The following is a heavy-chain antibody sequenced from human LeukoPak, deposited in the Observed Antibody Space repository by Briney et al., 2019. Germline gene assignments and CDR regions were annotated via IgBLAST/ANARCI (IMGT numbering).Heavy chain of an antibody. D-gene: IGHD2-15*01. V-gene: IGHV1-18*01. CDR2: ISPLNGKT. CDR3: ARELWCSGGNCYLNAFDI. J-gene: IGHJ3*02. CDR1: GYIFTSYG. Sequence: ASVKVSCKISGYIFTSYGIIWVRQAPGQGLEWMAYISPLNGKTRYAQKIQGRVTMTTDTSTSTAYMELRGLRSDDTAVYFCARELWCSGGNCYLNAFDIWGQGTLVTVSS.